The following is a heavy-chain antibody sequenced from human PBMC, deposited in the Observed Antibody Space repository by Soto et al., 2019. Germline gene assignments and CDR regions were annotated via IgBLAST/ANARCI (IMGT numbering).Heavy chain of an antibody. V-gene: IGHV1-18*01. CDR2: VSAYNGNT. D-gene: IGHD6-13*01. J-gene: IGHJ4*02. CDR3: AREIVDFGPLEVRQQLARGGVGDY. CDR1: GYTFTCYG. Sequence: QVQLVQSGAEVKKPGASVKVSCKASGYTFTCYGISWVRQAPGQGLEWMGWVSAYNGNTNYAQKLQGRVTMTTDTSTSTAYMELRSLRSDDTAVYYCAREIVDFGPLEVRQQLARGGVGDYWGQGTLVTVSS.